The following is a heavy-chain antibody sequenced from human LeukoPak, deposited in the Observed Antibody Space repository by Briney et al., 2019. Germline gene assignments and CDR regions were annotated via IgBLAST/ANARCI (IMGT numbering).Heavy chain of an antibody. D-gene: IGHD3-22*01. CDR3: AKKSENYYCDSSGYFDY. CDR2: IREDGTEK. J-gene: IGHJ4*02. Sequence: PGGSLRLSCTASGFTFSGAWMTWVRQAPGKGLEWVANIREDGTEKNYVDSVKGRFTISRDNSKNTLYLQMNSLRAEDTAVYYCAKKSENYYCDSSGYFDYWGQGTLVTVSS. V-gene: IGHV3-7*01. CDR1: GFTFSGAW.